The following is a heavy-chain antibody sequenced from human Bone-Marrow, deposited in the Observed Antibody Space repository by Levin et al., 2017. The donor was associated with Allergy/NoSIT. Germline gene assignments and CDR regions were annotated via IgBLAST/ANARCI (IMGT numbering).Heavy chain of an antibody. J-gene: IGHJ4*02. D-gene: IGHD6-19*01. CDR1: GGTISSGGYY. CDR2: IYYSGST. V-gene: IGHV4-31*03. Sequence: SETLSLTCTVSGGTISSGGYYWSWIRQHPGKGLEWIGYIYYSGSTYYNPSLKSRVSISVDTSNNQFSLKLSSVTAADTAVYYCARGHSSGWFKDYWGQGTLVTVSS. CDR3: ARGHSSGWFKDY.